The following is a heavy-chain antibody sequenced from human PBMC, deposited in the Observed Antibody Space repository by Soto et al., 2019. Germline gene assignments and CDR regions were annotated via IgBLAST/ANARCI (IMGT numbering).Heavy chain of an antibody. CDR2: INHSGST. CDR3: ARGWGGDY. V-gene: IGHV4-34*01. J-gene: IGHJ4*02. D-gene: IGHD3-16*01. Sequence: QVQLQQWGAGLLKPSETLSLTCAVYGGSFSGYYWSWIRQPPGKGLEWIGEINHSGSTNYNPSLKSRVTISVDTSKNQFSLKLSSVTAADSAVYYCARGWGGDYWGQGTLVTVSS. CDR1: GGSFSGYY.